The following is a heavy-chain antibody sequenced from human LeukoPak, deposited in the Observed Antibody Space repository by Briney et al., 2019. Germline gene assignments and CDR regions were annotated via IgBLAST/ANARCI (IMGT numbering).Heavy chain of an antibody. CDR3: ARDSRVTTLEGWFDP. Sequence: PSEALSLTCTVSGGSISSGDHYWSWISQPPGKGLEWIGYIYYLGSTYYYPSLKRRVAISIDTSKNQFSLNLSSVTAADTAVYYCARDSRVTTLEGWFDPWGQGTLVTVSS. CDR2: IYYLGST. D-gene: IGHD4-23*01. CDR1: GGSISSGDHY. J-gene: IGHJ5*02. V-gene: IGHV4-30-4*01.